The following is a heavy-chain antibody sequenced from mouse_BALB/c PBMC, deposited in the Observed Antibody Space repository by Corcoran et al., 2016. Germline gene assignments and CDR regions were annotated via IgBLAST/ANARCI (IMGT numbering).Heavy chain of an antibody. CDR3: ASIYYDYAWCAY. Sequence: EVQLQQSGAELVRPGALVKLSCKASGFNINDYYMHWVKQRPEQGLEWSGWIDPENGNTIYDPKFQGKASITADTSSNTAYLQLSSLTSEDTAVYYCASIYYDYAWCAYWGKGTLVTVSA. J-gene: IGHJ3*01. D-gene: IGHD2-4*01. CDR2: IDPENGNT. CDR1: GFNINDYY. V-gene: IGHV14-1*02.